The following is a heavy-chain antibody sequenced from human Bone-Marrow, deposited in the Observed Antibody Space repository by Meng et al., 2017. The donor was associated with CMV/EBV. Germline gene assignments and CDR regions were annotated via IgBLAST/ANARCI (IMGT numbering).Heavy chain of an antibody. CDR3: ARDFNYDSSGYYFGGV. D-gene: IGHD3-22*01. CDR1: GGTFSSYA. CDR2: IIPIFGTA. J-gene: IGHJ4*02. V-gene: IGHV1-69*01. Sequence: GGTFSSYAIGWVRQAPGQGLEWMGGIIPIFGTANYAQKFQGRVTVTADESTSTAYMELSSLRSEDTAVYYCARDFNYDSSGYYFGGVWGQGTLVTVSS.